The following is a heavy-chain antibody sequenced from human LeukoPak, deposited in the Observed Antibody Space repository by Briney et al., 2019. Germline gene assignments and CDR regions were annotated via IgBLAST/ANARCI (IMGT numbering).Heavy chain of an antibody. J-gene: IGHJ4*02. V-gene: IGHV4-4*08. D-gene: IGHD3-3*01. CDR3: AREGYYDFWSGYYGQYYFDY. CDR2: IYTSGST. CDR1: GGSISSYY. Sequence: SETLSLTCTVSGGSISSYYWSWIRQPPGKGLEWIGRIYTSGSTNYNPSLKSRVTISVDTSKNQFSLKLSSVTAADTAVYYCAREGYYDFWSGYYGQYYFDYWGQGTLVTVSS.